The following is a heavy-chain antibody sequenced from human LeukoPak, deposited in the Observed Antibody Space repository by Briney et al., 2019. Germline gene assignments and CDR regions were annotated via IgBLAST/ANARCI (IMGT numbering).Heavy chain of an antibody. Sequence: GRSLRLSCAASGYTFADYAMRWVRQAPGQGLEWVSGISWNSGSIGYADSVKGRFTISRDNAKNSQYLQMNSLRAEDTALYYCAKVRGWMTTVTYDYFDYWGQGTLVTVSS. CDR2: ISWNSGSI. CDR1: GYTFADYA. CDR3: AKVRGWMTTVTYDYFDY. J-gene: IGHJ4*02. D-gene: IGHD4-17*01. V-gene: IGHV3-9*01.